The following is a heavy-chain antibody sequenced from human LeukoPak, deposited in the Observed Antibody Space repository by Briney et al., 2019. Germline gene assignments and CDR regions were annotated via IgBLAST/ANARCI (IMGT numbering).Heavy chain of an antibody. CDR3: ARADCSSSSCYTVSY. CDR2: IDSVGDST. D-gene: IGHD2-2*01. V-gene: IGHV3-64*01. Sequence: GGSLRLSCAASGFTFNSYAMQWVRHAPGKGLEYISGIDSVGDSTYYANSVRGRFSISRDNSRNTVYLQMDSLKAEDLAVYYCARADCSSSSCYTVSYWGQGTLVTVSS. J-gene: IGHJ4*02. CDR1: GFTFNSYA.